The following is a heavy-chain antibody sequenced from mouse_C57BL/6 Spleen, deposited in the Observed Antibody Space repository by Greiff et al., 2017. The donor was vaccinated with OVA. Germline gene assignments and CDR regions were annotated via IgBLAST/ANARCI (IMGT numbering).Heavy chain of an antibody. CDR3: ARGDGYAMDY. V-gene: IGHV5-17*01. CDR2: ISSGSSTI. D-gene: IGHD3-3*01. J-gene: IGHJ4*01. Sequence: EVNLVESGGGLVKPGGSLKLSCAASGFTFSDYGMHWVRQAPEKGLEWVAYISSGSSTIYYADTVKGRFTISRDNAKNTLFLQMTSLRSEDTAMYYCARGDGYAMDYWGQGTSVTVSS. CDR1: GFTFSDYG.